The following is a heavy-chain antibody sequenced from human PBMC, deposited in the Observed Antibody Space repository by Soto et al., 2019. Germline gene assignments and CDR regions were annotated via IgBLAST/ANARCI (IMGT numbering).Heavy chain of an antibody. Sequence: QVQLQESGPGLVKPSQTLSLTCTVSGGSISSGGYYWSWIRQHPGKGLEWIGYIYYSGRTYYNPSLKSRVTISVDTSKNQFSLKLSSVTAADTAVYYCARVGITGTNDAFDIWGQGTMVTVSS. CDR3: ARVGITGTNDAFDI. J-gene: IGHJ3*02. CDR2: IYYSGRT. CDR1: GGSISSGGYY. V-gene: IGHV4-31*03. D-gene: IGHD1-7*01.